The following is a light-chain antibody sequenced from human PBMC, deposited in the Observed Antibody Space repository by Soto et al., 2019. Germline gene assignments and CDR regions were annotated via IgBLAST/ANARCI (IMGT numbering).Light chain of an antibody. CDR3: QQYNSYTWT. CDR2: KAS. Sequence: DIQMTQSPSTLSASVGDRVTITCRASQSISSWLAWYQQKPGKAPKLLIYKASSLESGVPSRFSGSGSRTEFNLTISSMQPDDFETYYCQQYNSYTWTFGQGTKVEIK. J-gene: IGKJ1*01. CDR1: QSISSW. V-gene: IGKV1-5*03.